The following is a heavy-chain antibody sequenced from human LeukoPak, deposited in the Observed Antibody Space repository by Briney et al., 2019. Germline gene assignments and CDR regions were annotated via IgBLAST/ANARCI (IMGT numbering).Heavy chain of an antibody. V-gene: IGHV4-4*07. J-gene: IGHJ4*02. D-gene: IGHD1-7*01. CDR1: GGSVSSYF. CDR2: VHASGGI. CDR3: VRAGNWHYMH. Sequence: SETLSLTCTVSGGSVSSYFWSWIRQPAGKGLEWIGRVHASGGINYNPSLRSRVTMSIDTSKNEFSLKLSSVIAADTAVYYCVRAGNWHYMHWGQGMLVTVSS.